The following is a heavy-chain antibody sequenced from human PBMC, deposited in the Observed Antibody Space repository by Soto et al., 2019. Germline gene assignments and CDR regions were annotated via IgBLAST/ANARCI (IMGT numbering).Heavy chain of an antibody. CDR3: ARTYYYDSSGYYYDY. J-gene: IGHJ4*02. D-gene: IGHD3-22*01. Sequence: SGPTLVNPTETLTLTCTVSGLPLSNARMGVSWIRQPPGKALEWLAHIFSNDEKSYSTSLKSRLTISKDTSKSQVVLTMTNMDPVDTATYYCARTYYYDSSGYYYDYWGQGTLVTVSS. CDR2: IFSNDEK. CDR1: GLPLSNARMG. V-gene: IGHV2-26*01.